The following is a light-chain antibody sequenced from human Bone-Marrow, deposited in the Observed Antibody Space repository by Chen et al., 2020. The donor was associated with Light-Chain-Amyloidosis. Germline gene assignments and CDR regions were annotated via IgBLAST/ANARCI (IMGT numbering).Light chain of an antibody. Sequence: QSVLTQPPSASGTPGQRVTISCSGSSSNIGSNTVNWYQQLPGTAPKLLIYSNNQRPSGGPDRFSGSNSGTSASLAISGLQAEDEADYYWAAWDDSLNGWVFGGGTKLTVL. J-gene: IGLJ3*02. CDR2: SNN. CDR3: AAWDDSLNGWV. V-gene: IGLV1-44*01. CDR1: SSNIGSNT.